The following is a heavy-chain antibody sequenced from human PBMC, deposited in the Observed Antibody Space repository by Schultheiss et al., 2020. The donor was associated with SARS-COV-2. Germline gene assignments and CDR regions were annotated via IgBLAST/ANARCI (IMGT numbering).Heavy chain of an antibody. V-gene: IGHV4-4*07. Sequence: SETLSLTCTVSGGSISSYYWSWIRQPPGKGLEWIGRIYTSGSTNYNPSLKSRVTMSVDTSKNQFSLKLSSVTAADTAVYYCARDPSPDYDFWSGYYDYWGQGTLVTVSS. CDR3: ARDPSPDYDFWSGYYDY. CDR2: IYTSGST. J-gene: IGHJ4*02. D-gene: IGHD3-3*01. CDR1: GGSISSYY.